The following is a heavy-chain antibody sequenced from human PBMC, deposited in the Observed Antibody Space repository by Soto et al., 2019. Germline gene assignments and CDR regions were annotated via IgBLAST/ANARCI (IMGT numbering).Heavy chain of an antibody. CDR1: GYTLTELS. D-gene: IGHD6-13*01. Sequence: GASVKVSCKVSGYTLTELSMHWVRQAPGKGLEWMGGFDPEDGETIYAQKFQGRVTMTEDTSTDTAYMELSSLRSEDTAVYYCATAAAGSMWFDYWGQGTLVTVSS. CDR3: ATAAAGSMWFDY. V-gene: IGHV1-24*01. J-gene: IGHJ4*02. CDR2: FDPEDGET.